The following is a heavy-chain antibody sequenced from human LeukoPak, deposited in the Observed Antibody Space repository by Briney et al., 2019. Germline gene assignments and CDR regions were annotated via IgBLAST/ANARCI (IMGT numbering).Heavy chain of an antibody. CDR1: GFTFSDYY. V-gene: IGHV3-11*04. D-gene: IGHD4-17*01. CDR3: ARAAYTVTTIDY. Sequence: GGSLRLSCAASGFTFSDYYMSWIRLPPAQGLGWVSYISSSGSTIYYADSVKGRLTISRDNAKNSLYLQMNSLRAEDTAVYYCARAAYTVTTIDYWGQGTLVTVSS. CDR2: ISSSGSTI. J-gene: IGHJ4*02.